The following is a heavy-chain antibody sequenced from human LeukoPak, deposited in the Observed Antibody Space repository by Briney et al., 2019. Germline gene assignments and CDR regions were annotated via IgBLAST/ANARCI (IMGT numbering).Heavy chain of an antibody. J-gene: IGHJ3*02. V-gene: IGHV3-23*01. D-gene: IGHD4/OR15-4a*01. Sequence: GGSLRLSCTASGFSFGDYAMSWFRQAPGKGLEWVSAISGSGGSTYYADSVKGRFTISRDNSKNTLYLQMNSLRAEDTAVYYCAKERLKGAAFDIWGQGTMVTVSS. CDR2: ISGSGGST. CDR1: GFSFGDYA. CDR3: AKERLKGAAFDI.